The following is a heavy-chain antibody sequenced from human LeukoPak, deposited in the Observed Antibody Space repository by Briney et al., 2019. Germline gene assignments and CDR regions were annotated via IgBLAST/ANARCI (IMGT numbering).Heavy chain of an antibody. D-gene: IGHD2-2*01. J-gene: IGHJ4*02. Sequence: GGSLRLSCAASGFTFSSYGMNWVRQAPGKGLEWVSYISSSSSTIYYADSVKGRFTISRDNAKNSLYLQMNSLRAEDTALYYCAKGLKYTRSSTSCLDYWGQGTLVTVSS. V-gene: IGHV3-48*01. CDR2: ISSSSSTI. CDR3: AKGLKYTRSSTSCLDY. CDR1: GFTFSSYG.